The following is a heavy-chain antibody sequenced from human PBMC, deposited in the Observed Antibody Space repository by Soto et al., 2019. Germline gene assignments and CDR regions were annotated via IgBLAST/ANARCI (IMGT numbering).Heavy chain of an antibody. J-gene: IGHJ4*02. CDR3: ARGGGGRWYSGDY. CDR1: GYTFTNYH. Sequence: QVQLVQSGAEVKKPGASVKVSCKASGYTFTNYHIHWVRQATGQGLEWMGWMNPNSGDTDYAQKFQGRATMTRDTSITAAYMGRSGLRSEDAAVYYWARGGGGRWYSGDYWGQGTLVTVSS. V-gene: IGHV1-8*01. D-gene: IGHD6-13*01. CDR2: MNPNSGDT.